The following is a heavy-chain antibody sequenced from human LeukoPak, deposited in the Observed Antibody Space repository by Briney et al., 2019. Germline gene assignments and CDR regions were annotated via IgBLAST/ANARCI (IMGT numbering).Heavy chain of an antibody. Sequence: PGGSLRLSCAASGFTISSYDMSWVRQAPGKGLEWVSSITDNGGSTYYADSVKGRFTISRDNSKNTLYVQMNSLRAEDTAVYYCAKLLTSGWRPIDYWGQGTLVTVSS. CDR2: ITDNGGST. D-gene: IGHD6-19*01. CDR3: AKLLTSGWRPIDY. J-gene: IGHJ4*02. V-gene: IGHV3-23*01. CDR1: GFTISSYD.